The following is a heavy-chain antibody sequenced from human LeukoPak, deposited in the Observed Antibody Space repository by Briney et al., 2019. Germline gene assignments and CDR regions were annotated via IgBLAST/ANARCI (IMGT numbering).Heavy chain of an antibody. V-gene: IGHV4-4*07. Sequence: PSETLSLTCTVSGGSISSYYWSWIRQPAGKGLEWIGRIYTSGSTNYNPSLKSRVTMSVDTSKTQFSLKLSSVTAADTAVYYCARDSRDNSGYYDAFNIWGQGTMVTVSS. CDR3: ARDSRDNSGYYDAFNI. CDR2: IYTSGST. CDR1: GGSISSYY. J-gene: IGHJ3*02. D-gene: IGHD3-22*01.